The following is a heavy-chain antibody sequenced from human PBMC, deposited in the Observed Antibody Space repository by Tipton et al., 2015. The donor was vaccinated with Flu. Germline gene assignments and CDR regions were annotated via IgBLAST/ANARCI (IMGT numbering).Heavy chain of an antibody. CDR1: GFTFDAYA. CDR2: ISWRSGSI. Sequence: VQLVQSGGGLVQPGRSLRLSCAASGFTFDAYAMHWVRQGPGKGLEWVSGISWRSGSIGYADSVKGRFTISRDNAKNSLYLQMNGLRPDDTAVYFCAEGRGYSVYVQSLDHWGQGVLVTVSS. D-gene: IGHD5/OR15-5a*01. CDR3: AEGRGYSVYVQSLDH. J-gene: IGHJ4*02. V-gene: IGHV3-9*01.